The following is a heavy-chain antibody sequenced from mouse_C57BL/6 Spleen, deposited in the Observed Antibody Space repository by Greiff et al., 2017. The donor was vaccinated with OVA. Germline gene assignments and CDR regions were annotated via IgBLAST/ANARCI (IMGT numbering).Heavy chain of an antibody. Sequence: VQLQQSGAELVKPGASVKLSCKASGYTFTSYWMHWVKQRPGQGLEWIGMIHPNSGSTNYNEKFKSKATLTVDKSSSTAYMQLSSLTSEDSAVYYCARYNGYASMDYWGQGTSVTVSS. CDR1: GYTFTSYW. J-gene: IGHJ4*01. CDR3: ARYNGYASMDY. CDR2: IHPNSGST. D-gene: IGHD2-3*01. V-gene: IGHV1-64*01.